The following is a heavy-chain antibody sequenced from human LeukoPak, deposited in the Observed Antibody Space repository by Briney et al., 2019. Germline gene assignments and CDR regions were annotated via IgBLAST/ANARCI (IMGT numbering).Heavy chain of an antibody. J-gene: IGHJ3*02. CDR1: GYSFTSYW. Sequence: GESLKISRKGSGYSFTSYWIGWVRQMPGKGLEWMGIVYPGDSDTRYSPSFQGQVTISADKSISTAYLQWSSLKASDTAMCYCARTRDSSGFDAFDIWGQGTMVTVSS. V-gene: IGHV5-51*01. D-gene: IGHD6-19*01. CDR3: ARTRDSSGFDAFDI. CDR2: VYPGDSDT.